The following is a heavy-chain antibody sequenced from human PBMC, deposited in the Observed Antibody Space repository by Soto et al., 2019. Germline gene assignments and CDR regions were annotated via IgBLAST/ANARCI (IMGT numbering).Heavy chain of an antibody. CDR3: AKEFQWELHAFDI. CDR1: GFTFSYYG. J-gene: IGHJ3*02. CDR2: MGNDGNTT. V-gene: IGHV3-30*18. Sequence: QVQLVESGGGVVHPGRSLRLSYAASGFTFSYYGIYWVRQAPGKGLEWVAVMGNDGNTTFYADSVKSRFTISRDNSKNSLYLQMNSLRADDTAVYYYAKEFQWELHAFDIWGQGKMVTVSA. D-gene: IGHD1-26*01.